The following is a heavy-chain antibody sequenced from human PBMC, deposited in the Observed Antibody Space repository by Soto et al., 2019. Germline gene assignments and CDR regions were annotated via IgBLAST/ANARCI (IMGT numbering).Heavy chain of an antibody. D-gene: IGHD4-17*01. J-gene: IGHJ6*02. CDR3: ARSGDPVDYFYYYGMDV. Sequence: ASAKVSCKASGYTFTTYGISWVRQAPGQGLEWMGWISAYNGNTNYALKFQGRVTMTTDTSTSTAYMELRSLRSDDTAVYYCARSGDPVDYFYYYGMDVWGQGTTVTVSS. CDR1: GYTFTTYG. V-gene: IGHV1-18*01. CDR2: ISAYNGNT.